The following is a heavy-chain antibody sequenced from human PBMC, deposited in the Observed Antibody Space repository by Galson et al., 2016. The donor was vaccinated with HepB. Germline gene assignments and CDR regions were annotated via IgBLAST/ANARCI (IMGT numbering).Heavy chain of an antibody. Sequence: CAISGDSVSSNSAAWNWIRQSPSRGLEWLGRAYYRSELHIDYAMSLKGRITINTDTSRNQFSLQMHPVTREDTAVYYCARAPSYYFVTGGYEGYFVVWGRGTLVTVSS. J-gene: IGHJ2*01. V-gene: IGHV6-1*01. D-gene: IGHD3-22*01. CDR1: GDSVSSNSAA. CDR3: ARAPSYYFVTGGYEGYFVV. CDR2: AYYRSELHI.